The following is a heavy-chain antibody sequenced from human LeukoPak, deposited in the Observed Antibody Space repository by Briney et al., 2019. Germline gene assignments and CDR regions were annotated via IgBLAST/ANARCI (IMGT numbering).Heavy chain of an antibody. CDR2: IYHSGST. D-gene: IGHD5-18*01. CDR3: AGVWDTAMARDAFDI. J-gene: IGHJ3*02. CDR1: GYSISSGYY. V-gene: IGHV4-38-2*02. Sequence: PSETLSLTCTVSGYSISSGYYWGWIRQPPGKGLEWIGSIYHSGSTYYNPSLKSRVTISVDTSKNQFSLKLSSVTAADTAVYYCAGVWDTAMARDAFDIWGQGTMVTVSS.